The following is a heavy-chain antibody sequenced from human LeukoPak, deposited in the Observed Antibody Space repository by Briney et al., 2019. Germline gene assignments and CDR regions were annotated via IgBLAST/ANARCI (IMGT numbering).Heavy chain of an antibody. CDR3: AKDPYYYDSSGYYRYYFDY. V-gene: IGHV3-23*01. D-gene: IGHD3-22*01. Sequence: SGGSLRLSCAASGFTFSSYAMSWVRQAPGKGLEWVSAISGSGGSTYYADSVKGRLTISRDNSKNTLYLQMNSLRAEDTAVYYCAKDPYYYDSSGYYRYYFDYWGQGTLVTVSS. CDR2: ISGSGGST. CDR1: GFTFSSYA. J-gene: IGHJ4*02.